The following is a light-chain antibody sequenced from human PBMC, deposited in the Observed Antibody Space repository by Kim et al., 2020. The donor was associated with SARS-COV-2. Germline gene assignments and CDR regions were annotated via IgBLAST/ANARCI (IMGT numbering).Light chain of an antibody. CDR2: GKN. CDR3: NSRDSSGYV. J-gene: IGLJ1*01. CDR1: SLRCYY. V-gene: IGLV3-19*01. Sequence: SVALRQTVRITCQGGSLRCYYESWYQQKPRQAPVLVIYGKNNRPSGIPDRFSGSSSGNTASLTITGAQAEDEADYYCNSRDSSGYVFGTGTKVTVL.